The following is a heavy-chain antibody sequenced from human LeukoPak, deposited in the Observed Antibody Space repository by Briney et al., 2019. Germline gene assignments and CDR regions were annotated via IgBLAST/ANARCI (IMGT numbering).Heavy chain of an antibody. J-gene: IGHJ4*02. D-gene: IGHD6-6*01. Sequence: GSSVKVSCKASGGTFSSYAIRWVRQAPGQGLAWMGGIIPIFGTANYAQKFQGRVTITTDESTSTAYMELSSLRSEDTAVYYCASGSSSPGYFDYWGQGTLVTVSS. CDR1: GGTFSSYA. CDR2: IIPIFGTA. V-gene: IGHV1-69*05. CDR3: ASGSSSPGYFDY.